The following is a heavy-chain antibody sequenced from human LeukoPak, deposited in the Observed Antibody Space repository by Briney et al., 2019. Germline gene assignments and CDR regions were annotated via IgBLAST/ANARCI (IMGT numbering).Heavy chain of an antibody. Sequence: GSLRLSCAASGFTFSSYAMSWIRQSPGKGLEWIGEINYSGGTNYNPSLKSRVTISVDTSKNQFSLKLNSVTAADTAVYYCARATHTSLVVVTATHYFDYWGQGTLVTVSS. CDR3: ARATHTSLVVVTATHYFDY. D-gene: IGHD2-21*02. J-gene: IGHJ4*02. CDR2: INYSGGT. CDR1: GFTFSSYA. V-gene: IGHV4-34*01.